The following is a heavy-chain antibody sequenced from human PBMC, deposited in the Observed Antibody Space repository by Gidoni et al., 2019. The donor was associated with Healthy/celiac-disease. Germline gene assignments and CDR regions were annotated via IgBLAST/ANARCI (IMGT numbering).Heavy chain of an antibody. J-gene: IGHJ3*02. Sequence: QVQLVESGGGVVQPGRSRRLSCAASGFTFSSYGMHWVRQAPGKWLEWVAVISYDGSNKYYADSVKGRFTISRDNSKNTLYLQMNSLRAEDTAVYYCAKDLNAFDIWGQGTMVTVSS. CDR1: GFTFSSYG. V-gene: IGHV3-30*18. CDR2: ISYDGSNK. CDR3: AKDLNAFDI.